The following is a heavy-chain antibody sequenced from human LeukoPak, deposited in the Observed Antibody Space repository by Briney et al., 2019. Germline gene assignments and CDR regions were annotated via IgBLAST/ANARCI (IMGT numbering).Heavy chain of an antibody. V-gene: IGHV3-74*01. D-gene: IGHD6-19*01. CDR2: INSDGSST. CDR1: GFTFSSYW. J-gene: IGHJ4*02. CDR3: ARAPRYSSGWYFDY. Sequence: GGSLRLSCVASGFTFSSYWMHWVRQAPGKGLVWVSRINSDGSSTSYADSVKGRFTISRDNAKNTLYLQMNSLRAEDTAVYYCARAPRYSSGWYFDYWGQGTLVTVSS.